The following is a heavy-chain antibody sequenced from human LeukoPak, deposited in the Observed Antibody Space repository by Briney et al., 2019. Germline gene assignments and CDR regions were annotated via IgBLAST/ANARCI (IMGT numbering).Heavy chain of an antibody. V-gene: IGHV1-2*02. CDR3: ARVNATLTSYYDILTGPDYFDY. D-gene: IGHD3-9*01. J-gene: IGHJ4*02. CDR2: INPNSGGT. CDR1: GYTFTGYY. Sequence: ASVKVSCKASGYTFTGYYMHWVRQAPGQGLEWMGWINPNSGGTNYAQKFQGRVTMTGDTSISTAYMELSRLRSDDTAVYYCARVNATLTSYYDILTGPDYFDYWGQGTLVTVSS.